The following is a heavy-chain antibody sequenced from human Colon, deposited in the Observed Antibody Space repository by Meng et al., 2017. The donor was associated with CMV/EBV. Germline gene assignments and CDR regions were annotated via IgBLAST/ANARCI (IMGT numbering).Heavy chain of an antibody. CDR1: GFSLSSSGVG. V-gene: IGHV2-5*02. J-gene: IGHJ4*02. Sequence: LKESGPTLVKSTQTLTLTCTFSGFSLSSSGVGVGWIRQPPGKALEWLALIYWDDDKTYNPSLKSRLTITKDTSKNQVVLTLTNMDPVDTATYYCAHSDFWSGYTIYYFDYWGQGTLVTVSS. CDR3: AHSDFWSGYTIYYFDY. CDR2: IYWDDDK. D-gene: IGHD3-3*01.